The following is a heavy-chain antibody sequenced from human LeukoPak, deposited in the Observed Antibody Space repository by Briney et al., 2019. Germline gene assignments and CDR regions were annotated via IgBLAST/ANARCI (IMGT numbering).Heavy chain of an antibody. CDR3: ARVDSFKWFDP. V-gene: IGHV4-61*01. Sequence: PSETLSLTCTVSGGSVSSTSYSWSWIRQPPGKGLEWIGYIYYSGSTNYNPSLKSRVTTSIDTSKNQFSLRLNSVSAADTAVYYCARVDSFKWFDPWGQGTLVTVSS. J-gene: IGHJ5*02. D-gene: IGHD2-2*03. CDR1: GGSVSSTSYS. CDR2: IYYSGST.